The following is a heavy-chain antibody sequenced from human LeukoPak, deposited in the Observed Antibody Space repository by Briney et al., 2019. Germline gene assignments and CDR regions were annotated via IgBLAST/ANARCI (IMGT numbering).Heavy chain of an antibody. CDR1: GGSFSGYY. CDR2: INHSGST. J-gene: IGHJ4*02. Sequence: SETLSLTCAAYGGSFSGYYWSWIRRPPGEGLEWIGEINHSGSTNYNPSLKSRVTISVDTSKNQFSLKLSSVTAADTAVYYCARGYGAYYYGSGSSRPFGYWGQGTLVTVSS. CDR3: ARGYGAYYYGSGSSRPFGY. V-gene: IGHV4-34*01. D-gene: IGHD3-10*01.